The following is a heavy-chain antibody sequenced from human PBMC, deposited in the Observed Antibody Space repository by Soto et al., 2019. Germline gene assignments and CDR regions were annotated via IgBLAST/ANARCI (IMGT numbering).Heavy chain of an antibody. CDR2: IYYSGST. Sequence: SETLSLTCTVSGGSISSGGYYWSWIRQHPGKGLEWIGYIYYSGSTYYNPSLKSRVTISVDTFKNQFSLKLSSVTAADTAVYYCARIGSHSDSSGYYEHFDYWGQGTLVTVSS. CDR1: GGSISSGGYY. J-gene: IGHJ4*02. CDR3: ARIGSHSDSSGYYEHFDY. D-gene: IGHD3-22*01. V-gene: IGHV4-31*03.